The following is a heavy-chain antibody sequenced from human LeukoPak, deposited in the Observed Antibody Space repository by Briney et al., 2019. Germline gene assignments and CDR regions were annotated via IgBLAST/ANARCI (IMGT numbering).Heavy chain of an antibody. J-gene: IGHJ4*02. CDR3: ARAPQLERVYDY. CDR1: GFSFSTYS. Sequence: GGSLRLSCAASGFSFSTYSMNWVRQAPGKGLEWVSFISPSGTTHYSDSVQGRFTISRDNAKNSVYLQMNSLRAEDTAVYYCARAPQLERVYDYWGQGTLVTVSS. D-gene: IGHD1-1*01. V-gene: IGHV3-48*01. CDR2: ISPSGTT.